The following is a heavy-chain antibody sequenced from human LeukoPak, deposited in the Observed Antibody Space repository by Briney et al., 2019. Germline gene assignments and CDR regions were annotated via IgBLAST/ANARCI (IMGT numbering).Heavy chain of an antibody. J-gene: IGHJ5*02. CDR1: GFTFSSYA. CDR3: TRLRIAAAGDNWFDP. Sequence: GGSLRLSCAASGFTFSSYAMHWVRQASGKGLEWVGRIRSKANSYATAYAASVKGRFTISRDDSKNTAYLQMNSLKTEDTAVYYCTRLRIAAAGDNWFDPWGQGTLVTVSS. D-gene: IGHD6-13*01. V-gene: IGHV3-73*01. CDR2: IRSKANSYAT.